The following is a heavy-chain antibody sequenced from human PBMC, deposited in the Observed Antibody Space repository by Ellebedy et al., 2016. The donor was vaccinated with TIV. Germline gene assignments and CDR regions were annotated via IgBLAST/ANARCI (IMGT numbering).Heavy chain of an antibody. J-gene: IGHJ4*02. CDR2: INHSGST. CDR3: ARGMGSSGWFANFDY. V-gene: IGHV4-34*01. CDR1: GFTFSSYA. D-gene: IGHD6-19*01. Sequence: ESLKISXAASGFTFSSYAMSWIRQPPGKGLEWIGEINHSGSTNYNLSLKSRVTKSVDTSKNQFSLKLSSVTAADTAVYYCARGMGSSGWFANFDYWGQGTLVTVSS.